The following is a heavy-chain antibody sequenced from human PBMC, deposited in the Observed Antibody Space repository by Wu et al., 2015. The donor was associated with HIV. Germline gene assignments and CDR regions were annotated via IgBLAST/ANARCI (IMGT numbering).Heavy chain of an antibody. D-gene: IGHD2-21*02. CDR2: MNPNSGNT. CDR1: GYTFTSYE. CDR3: ARWAVAVTAHNYGMDV. Sequence: QVQLVQSGAEVKKPGASVKVSCKASGYTFTSYEINWVRQATGQGLEWMGWMNPNSGNTGFAQKFQGRVTMTRNTSISTAYMELSSLKSEDTAMYYCARWAVAVTAHNYGMDVWGQGTTVIVS. V-gene: IGHV1-8*02. J-gene: IGHJ6*02.